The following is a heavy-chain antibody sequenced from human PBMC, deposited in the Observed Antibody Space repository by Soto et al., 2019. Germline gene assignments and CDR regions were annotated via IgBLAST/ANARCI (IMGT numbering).Heavy chain of an antibody. D-gene: IGHD3-22*01. CDR2: ISSSSSYT. CDR1: GFTFSDYY. V-gene: IGHV3-11*06. Sequence: GGSLRLSCAASGFTFSDYYMSWIRQAPGKGLEWVSYISSSSSYTNYADSVKGRFTISRDNAKNSLYLQMNSLRAEDTAVYYCARVGGYYYDSSGYYRNPGLDYWGQGTLVTVSS. CDR3: ARVGGYYYDSSGYYRNPGLDY. J-gene: IGHJ4*02.